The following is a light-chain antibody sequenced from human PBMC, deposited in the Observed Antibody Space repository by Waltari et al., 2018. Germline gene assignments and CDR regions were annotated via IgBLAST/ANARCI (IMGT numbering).Light chain of an antibody. J-gene: IGKJ3*01. CDR1: QGISNY. Sequence: DIQMTQSPSSLSASVGDRVTITCRASQGISNYLAWYQQKPGKVPKLLIYAASTLQSGVPSRFSGSGSGTDFTLTISSLQPENVATYYCPKYNSAPPFTFGPGAKVDI. V-gene: IGKV1-27*01. CDR3: PKYNSAPPFT. CDR2: AAS.